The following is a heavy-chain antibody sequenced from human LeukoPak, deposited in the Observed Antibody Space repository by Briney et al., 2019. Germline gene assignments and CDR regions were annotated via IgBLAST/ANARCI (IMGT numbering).Heavy chain of an antibody. CDR3: AKDYAVGSIDY. D-gene: IGHD3-16*01. J-gene: IGHJ4*02. CDR1: GFTFSSYA. Sequence: GGSLRLSCAASGFTFSSYAMHWVRQAPGKGLEWVAVISYDGSNKYYADSVKGRFTISRDNSKNTVSLQMESLRAEDTALYYCAKDYAVGSIDYWGQGTLVTVSS. CDR2: ISYDGSNK. V-gene: IGHV3-30*04.